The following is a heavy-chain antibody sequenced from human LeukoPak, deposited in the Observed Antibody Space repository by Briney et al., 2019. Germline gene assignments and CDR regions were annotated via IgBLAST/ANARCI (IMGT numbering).Heavy chain of an antibody. J-gene: IGHJ4*02. CDR2: IYSDGTS. CDR3: TKTGGPWD. CDR1: GFTVSNSF. D-gene: IGHD7-27*01. Sequence: GGSLRLSCAASGFTVSNSFMIWIRQAPGKGLEWVSVIYSDGTSYYADSVKARFSISRDNSKNSLYLRMNSLRVEDTAMYYCTKTGGPWDWGQGTLVTVSS. V-gene: IGHV3-53*01.